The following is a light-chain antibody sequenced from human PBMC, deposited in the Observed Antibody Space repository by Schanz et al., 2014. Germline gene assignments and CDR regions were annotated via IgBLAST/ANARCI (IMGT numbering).Light chain of an antibody. V-gene: IGKV1-16*01. CDR2: AAS. CDR3: QRYISYPAL. Sequence: DIQMTQSPSSLSASVGDRVTMTCRASQTISNYVTWYQHKPGKAPKFLIYAASTLQSGVPSRFSGSGSGSEFTLTISSLQPDDFATYYCQRYISYPALFGGGTKVEIK. CDR1: QTISNY. J-gene: IGKJ4*01.